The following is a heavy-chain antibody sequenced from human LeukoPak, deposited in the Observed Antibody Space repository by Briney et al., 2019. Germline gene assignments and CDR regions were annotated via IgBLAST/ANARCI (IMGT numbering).Heavy chain of an antibody. J-gene: IGHJ6*03. V-gene: IGHV1-69*05. CDR2: IIPIFGTA. CDR3: ARHGSGSLFYYYYMDV. D-gene: IGHD3-10*01. Sequence: GASVKVSCKASGGTFSSYAISWVRQAPGQGLEWMGGIIPIFGTANYAQKFQGRVTITTDESTGTAYMELSSLRSEDTAVYYCARHGSGSLFYYYYMDVWGKGTTVTVSS. CDR1: GGTFSSYA.